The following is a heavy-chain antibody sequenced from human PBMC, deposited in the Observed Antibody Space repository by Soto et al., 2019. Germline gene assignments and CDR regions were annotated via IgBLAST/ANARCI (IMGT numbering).Heavy chain of an antibody. J-gene: IGHJ4*02. CDR3: ARDHPATMVRGEYYFDY. CDR1: GFTFSSYW. V-gene: IGHV3-7*01. D-gene: IGHD3-10*01. Sequence: EVQLVESGGGLVQPGGSLRLSCAASGFTFSSYWMSWVRQAPGKGLEWEANIKQDGSEKYYVDSVKGRFTISRDNAKNSLYLQMNSLRAEDTAVYYCARDHPATMVRGEYYFDYWGQGTLVTVSS. CDR2: IKQDGSEK.